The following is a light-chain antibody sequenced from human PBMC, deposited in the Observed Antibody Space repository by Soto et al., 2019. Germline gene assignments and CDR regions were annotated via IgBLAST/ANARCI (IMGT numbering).Light chain of an antibody. CDR2: AAS. J-gene: IGKJ3*01. V-gene: IGKV1-5*01. CDR3: QQLNSYPPT. CDR1: QNINNW. Sequence: DIQMTQSPSTLSASVGDRVTITCRASQNINNWLAWFQQKPGEAPKLLIYAASTLQSGVPSRFSGSGSGTDFTLTISSLQPEDFATYYCQQLNSYPPTFGPGTKVDIK.